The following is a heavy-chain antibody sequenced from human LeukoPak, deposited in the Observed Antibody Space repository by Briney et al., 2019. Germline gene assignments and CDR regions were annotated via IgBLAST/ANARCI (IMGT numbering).Heavy chain of an antibody. V-gene: IGHV4-4*02. Sequence: SETLSLTCAVSGGSINFSNWWSWVRQSPGKGLEWIGEISHTGSTNYHPSLKSRVTMSLDKSKNQFSLKLTSVTAADTAIYYCARLSADTSMGTLDYWGQGTLVSVSS. D-gene: IGHD5-18*01. CDR3: ARLSADTSMGTLDY. CDR2: ISHTGST. CDR1: GGSINFSNW. J-gene: IGHJ4*02.